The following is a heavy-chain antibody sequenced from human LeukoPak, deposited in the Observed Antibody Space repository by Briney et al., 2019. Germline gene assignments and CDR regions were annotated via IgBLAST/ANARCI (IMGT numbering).Heavy chain of an antibody. CDR3: ATSLGGYCSGGSCHEYYFDY. Sequence: NPSETLSLTCAVYGGSFSGYYWSWIRQPPGKGLEWIGEINHSGSTNCNPSLKSRVTISVDTSKNQFSLKLSSVTAADTAVYYCATSLGGYCSGGSCHEYYFDYWGQGTLVTVSS. D-gene: IGHD2-15*01. V-gene: IGHV4-34*01. CDR2: INHSGST. J-gene: IGHJ4*02. CDR1: GGSFSGYY.